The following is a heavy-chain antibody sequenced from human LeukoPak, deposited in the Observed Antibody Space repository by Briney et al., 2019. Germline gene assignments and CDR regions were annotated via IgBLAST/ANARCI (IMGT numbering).Heavy chain of an antibody. J-gene: IGHJ4*02. Sequence: SETLSLTCNVSGGSISSHCWSWIRQPPGKGLEWIGYIHYRGDTNYYPSLKSRIAISIDPSKTQFSLRLSSVTAADTAIYYCARSRGSTNTHYGLLFDIWGLGTLVTVSS. V-gene: IGHV4-59*11. D-gene: IGHD4-17*01. CDR2: IHYRGDT. CDR3: ARSRGSTNTHYGLLFDI. CDR1: GGSISSHC.